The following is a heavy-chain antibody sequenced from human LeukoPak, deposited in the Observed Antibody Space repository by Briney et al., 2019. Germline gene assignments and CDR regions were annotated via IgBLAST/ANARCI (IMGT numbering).Heavy chain of an antibody. CDR3: ARARCSSTSCYNNYYYYMDV. D-gene: IGHD2-2*02. Sequence: GGSLRLSCAASGFTFSTYWMSWVRQAPGEGLEWVANVKQDGSEKYYVDSVKGRFTISRDNAKNSLYLQMNSLRAEDTAVYYCARARCSSTSCYNNYYYYMDVWGKGTTVTVSS. CDR2: VKQDGSEK. V-gene: IGHV3-7*01. CDR1: GFTFSTYW. J-gene: IGHJ6*03.